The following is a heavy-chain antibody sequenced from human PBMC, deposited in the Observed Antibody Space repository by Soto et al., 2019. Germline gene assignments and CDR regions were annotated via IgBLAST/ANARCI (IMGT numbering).Heavy chain of an antibody. CDR3: ARVGAPTDYYYYGMDV. J-gene: IGHJ6*02. V-gene: IGHV5-51*01. D-gene: IGHD1-26*01. CDR1: GYSFTSYW. CDR2: IYPGDSDT. Sequence: GESLKISCKGSGYSFTSYWIGWVRQMPGRGLEWMGIIYPGDSDTRYSPSFQGQVIISADKSISTAYLQWSSLKASDTAMYYCARVGAPTDYYYYGMDVWGQGTTVTVSS.